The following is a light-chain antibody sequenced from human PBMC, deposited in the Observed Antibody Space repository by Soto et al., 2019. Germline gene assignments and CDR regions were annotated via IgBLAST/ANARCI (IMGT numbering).Light chain of an antibody. J-gene: IGLJ1*01. Sequence: QSALTQPPSASGTPGQRITISCSGSSSDIGTNYVYWYQQLPGTAPKPLIYRNNQRPSGVPDRFSGSKSGISASLAISGLRSEDEADYPCAAWDDSLSGFYVFGTGTKVTVL. V-gene: IGLV1-47*01. CDR1: SSDIGTNY. CDR3: AAWDDSLSGFYV. CDR2: RNN.